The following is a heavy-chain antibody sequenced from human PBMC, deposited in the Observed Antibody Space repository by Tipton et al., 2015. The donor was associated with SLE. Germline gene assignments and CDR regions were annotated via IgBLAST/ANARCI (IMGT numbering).Heavy chain of an antibody. D-gene: IGHD4-17*01. CDR2: IGGSGDNI. CDR1: GIPFSTYA. J-gene: IGHJ1*01. CDR3: AKLHDFGHYWDDF. Sequence: TLSLTCATSGIPFSTYAMNWVRQAPGKGLEAVSGIGGSGDNIYYADSVKGRFTISRDNSKNTVYLQMNNLRAEDTAVYYCAKLHDFGHYWDDFWGQGTLVTVSS. V-gene: IGHV3-23*01.